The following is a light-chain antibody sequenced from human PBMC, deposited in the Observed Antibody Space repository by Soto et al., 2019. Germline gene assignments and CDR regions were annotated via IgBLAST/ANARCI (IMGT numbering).Light chain of an antibody. CDR2: GVS. V-gene: IGKV3-20*01. CDR1: QSVSSNY. CDR3: QQFGTSPPSWT. Sequence: EIVLTQSPGTLSLSPGEGATLSCRASQSVSSNYLAWYQQKPGQAPRLLIFGVSTRATGIPDRFSGSGSGTDFTLTISRLEPEDFAVYYWQQFGTSPPSWTFGQGTKVEI. J-gene: IGKJ1*01.